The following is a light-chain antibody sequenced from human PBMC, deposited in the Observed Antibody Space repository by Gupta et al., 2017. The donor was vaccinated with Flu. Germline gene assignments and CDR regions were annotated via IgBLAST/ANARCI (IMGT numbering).Light chain of an antibody. J-gene: IGLJ3*02. CDR3: QSADSSGSWV. CDR1: ALPNQY. V-gene: IGLV3-25*03. CDR2: KDS. Sequence: PGQTARITCSGDALPNQYAYWYQQKPDQAPVVVIYKDSERPSGIPERLSGSSSGTTVMLTISGVQAEDEADYYCQSADSSGSWVFGGGTKLTVL.